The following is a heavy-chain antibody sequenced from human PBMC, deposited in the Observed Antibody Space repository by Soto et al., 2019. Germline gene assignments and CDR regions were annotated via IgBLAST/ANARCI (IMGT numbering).Heavy chain of an antibody. V-gene: IGHV1-18*01. Sequence: QVQLVQSAAEVKKPGASLKVSCKASGYTFIRYGISWVRLAPGQGLEWMGWISPYNDYTIYAQKLQGRVTMTTDTSTRTVYRELRSLKSDDTAVYYWARGGFYDNSWGKLSHYGLDVWGQGTSVTVSS. D-gene: IGHD3-16*01. J-gene: IGHJ6*02. CDR1: GYTFIRYG. CDR3: ARGGFYDNSWGKLSHYGLDV. CDR2: ISPYNDYT.